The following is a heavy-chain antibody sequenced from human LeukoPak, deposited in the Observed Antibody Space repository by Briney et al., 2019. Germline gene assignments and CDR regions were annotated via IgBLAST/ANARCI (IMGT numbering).Heavy chain of an antibody. CDR2: IIPIFGTA. D-gene: IGHD3-22*01. Sequence: SVKVSCKASGGTFSSYAISWVRQAPGQGLEWMGGIIPIFGTANYAQKFKGRVTITTDESTSTAYMELSSLRSEDTAVYYCARDFSYYDSSGYYSVGAFDIWGQGTMVTVSS. CDR3: ARDFSYYDSSGYYSVGAFDI. J-gene: IGHJ3*02. CDR1: GGTFSSYA. V-gene: IGHV1-69*05.